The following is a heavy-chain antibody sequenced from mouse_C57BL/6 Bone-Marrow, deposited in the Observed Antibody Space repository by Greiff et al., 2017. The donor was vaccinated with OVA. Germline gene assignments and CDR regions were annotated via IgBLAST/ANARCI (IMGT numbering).Heavy chain of an antibody. CDR2: INPNNGGT. CDR3: ARGGGGDMSNPFAY. D-gene: IGHD2-5*01. CDR1: GYTFTDYY. V-gene: IGHV1-26*01. Sequence: EVKLQQSGPELVKPGASVKISCKASGYTFTDYYMNWVKQSHGKSLEWIGDINPNNGGTSYNQKFKGKATLTVDKSSSTAYMALRSLTSEDSAVSYCARGGGGDMSNPFAYWGQGTLVTVSA. J-gene: IGHJ3*01.